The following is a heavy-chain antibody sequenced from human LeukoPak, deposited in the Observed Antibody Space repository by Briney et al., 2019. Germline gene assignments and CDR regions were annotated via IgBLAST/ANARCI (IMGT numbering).Heavy chain of an antibody. CDR3: ARGSTYYDSSVDY. Sequence: PSETLSLTCTVSGGSISSYYWSWIRQPPGKGLEWIGYIYYSGSTNYNPSLKSRVTISVDTSKNQFSLKLSSVTAADTAVYYCARGSTYYDSSVDYWGQGTLVTVSS. CDR2: IYYSGST. CDR1: GGSISSYY. V-gene: IGHV4-59*12. D-gene: IGHD3-22*01. J-gene: IGHJ4*02.